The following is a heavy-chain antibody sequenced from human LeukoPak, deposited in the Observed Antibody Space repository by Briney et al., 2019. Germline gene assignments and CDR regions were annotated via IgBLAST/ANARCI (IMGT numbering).Heavy chain of an antibody. D-gene: IGHD4-17*01. Sequence: PSETLSLTCAVSGGSISSGGYCWSWIRQPPGKGLEWIGYIYYSGSTYYNPSLKSRVTISVDTSKNQFSLKLSSVTAADTAVYYCARQSPYGDYVTYYYYYYMDVWGKGTTVTISS. CDR2: IYYSGST. CDR1: GGSISSGGYC. J-gene: IGHJ6*03. CDR3: ARQSPYGDYVTYYYYYYMDV. V-gene: IGHV4-30-4*07.